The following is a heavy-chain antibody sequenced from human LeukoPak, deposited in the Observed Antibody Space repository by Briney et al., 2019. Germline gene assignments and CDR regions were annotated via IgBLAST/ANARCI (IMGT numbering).Heavy chain of an antibody. J-gene: IGHJ4*02. CDR1: GGSISSNYY. D-gene: IGHD3-9*01. CDR2: FFYCGST. Sequence: SETLSLTCTVSGGSISSNYYWGWIRQPPGKGLEWIVSFFYCGSTYYNPSLKSRVTISVDTSKNQFSLRLSSVTAADTAVYYCARARGRYIDSLDYWGQGTLITVSS. CDR3: ARARGRYIDSLDY. V-gene: IGHV4-39*01.